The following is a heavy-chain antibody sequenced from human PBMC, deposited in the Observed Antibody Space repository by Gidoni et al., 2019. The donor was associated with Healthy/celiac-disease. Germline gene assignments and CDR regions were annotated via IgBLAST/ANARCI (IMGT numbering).Heavy chain of an antibody. CDR3: AKALYYYDSSGYSTPYYFDY. V-gene: IGHV3-9*01. Sequence: EVQLLDSGGGLVQRGRSRRLACAASGFTFAYSAMHWVRHAPGKGLVWVSGISWNSGSIGYADAVKGRFTISRDNAKNSLYLQMNSLRAEDTALYYCAKALYYYDSSGYSTPYYFDYWGQGTLVTVSS. J-gene: IGHJ4*02. D-gene: IGHD3-22*01. CDR1: GFTFAYSA. CDR2: ISWNSGSI.